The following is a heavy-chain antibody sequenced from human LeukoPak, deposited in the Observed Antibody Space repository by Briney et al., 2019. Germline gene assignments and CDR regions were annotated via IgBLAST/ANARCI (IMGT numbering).Heavy chain of an antibody. V-gene: IGHV3-73*01. J-gene: IGHJ5*02. D-gene: IGHD3-22*01. Sequence: GGSLRLSCAASGFTFSSYGMHWVRQASGKGLEWVGRIRSKANSYATAYAASVKGRFTISRDDSKNTAYLQMNSLKTEDTAVYYCTRHNYYDSSGYSAKASNWFDPWGQGTLVTVSS. CDR1: GFTFSSYG. CDR2: IRSKANSYAT. CDR3: TRHNYYDSSGYSAKASNWFDP.